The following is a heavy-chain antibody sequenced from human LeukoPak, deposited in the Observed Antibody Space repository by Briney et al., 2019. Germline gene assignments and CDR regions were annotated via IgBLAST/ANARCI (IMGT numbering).Heavy chain of an antibody. J-gene: IGHJ4*02. CDR3: AREGNYYDSSGYYYGFDY. CDR2: IYTSGST. Sequence: SETLSLTCTVSGGSISSYYWSWIRQPAGKGLEWNGRIYTSGSTNYNPSLKSRVTISVDTSKNQFSLKLSSVTAADTAVYYCAREGNYYDSSGYYYGFDYWGQGTLVTVSS. D-gene: IGHD3-22*01. V-gene: IGHV4-4*07. CDR1: GGSISSYY.